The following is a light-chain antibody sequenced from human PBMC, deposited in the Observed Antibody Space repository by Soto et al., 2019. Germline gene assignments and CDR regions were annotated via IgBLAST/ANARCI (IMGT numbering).Light chain of an antibody. CDR3: QQYDSYST. CDR1: QSIFYSSNNKNY. J-gene: IGKJ1*01. CDR2: WAS. Sequence: DIVMTQSPDSLAVSLGERATINCKSSQSIFYSSNNKNYLAWYQQKPGQPPKLLIYWASTRESGVPDRISGSGSGTDFTLTITSLQAEDVAVYYCQQYDSYSTFGQGTKVEIK. V-gene: IGKV4-1*01.